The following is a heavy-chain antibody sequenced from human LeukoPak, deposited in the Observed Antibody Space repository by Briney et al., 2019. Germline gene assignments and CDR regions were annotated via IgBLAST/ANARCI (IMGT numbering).Heavy chain of an antibody. Sequence: GESLKISCKGSGYSFTSYWIGWVRQMPGKGLEWMGIIYPGDSDTRYSPSFQGQVTISADKSISTAYLQWSSLKASDTAMYYCARQDIVVVPAAIPERYYYYYYMDVWGKGTTVTVSS. D-gene: IGHD2-2*01. J-gene: IGHJ6*03. CDR3: ARQDIVVVPAAIPERYYYYYYMDV. CDR2: IYPGDSDT. CDR1: GYSFTSYW. V-gene: IGHV5-51*01.